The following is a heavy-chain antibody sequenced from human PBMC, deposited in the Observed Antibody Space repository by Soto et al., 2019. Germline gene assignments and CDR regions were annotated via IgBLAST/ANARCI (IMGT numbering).Heavy chain of an antibody. J-gene: IGHJ4*02. V-gene: IGHV3-23*01. CDR2: ISGSGGAT. CDR1: GFTFTSFA. D-gene: IGHD3-22*01. CDR3: ARRPEYYYDSSGYYPTYDY. Sequence: GGSMRLSCAASGFTFTSFAVSWVRQAPGKGLEWVSDISGSGGATYYADSVKGRFTISRDNSKNTLYLQMNSLRAEVTAVYYCARRPEYYYDSSGYYPTYDYWGQGTLVTVSS.